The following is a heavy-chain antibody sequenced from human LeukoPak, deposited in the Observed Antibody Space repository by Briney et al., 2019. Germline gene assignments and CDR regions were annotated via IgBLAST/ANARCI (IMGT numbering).Heavy chain of an antibody. CDR3: ASGVSEVTMIVVVTLLPIDY. J-gene: IGHJ4*02. Sequence: SETLSLTCTVSGGSISSSSYYWGWIRQPPGKGLEWIGSIYYSGSTYYNPSLKSRVTISVDTSKNQFSLKLSSVTAVDTAVYYCASGVSEVTMIVVVTLLPIDYWGQGTLVTVSS. CDR1: GGSISSSSYY. CDR2: IYYSGST. D-gene: IGHD3-22*01. V-gene: IGHV4-39*01.